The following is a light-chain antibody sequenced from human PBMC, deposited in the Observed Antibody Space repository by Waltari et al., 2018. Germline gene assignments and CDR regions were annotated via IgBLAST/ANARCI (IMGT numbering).Light chain of an antibody. V-gene: IGKV1-8*01. Sequence: AIRMTQSPSSLSASTGDRVTITCRASQGVSSYLAWYQQKPGKAPNLLIYAASTLQSGVPSRFSGSGSGTDFSLIISCLQSEDFATYYCQQYYSYPCTFGQGTKVEI. CDR3: QQYYSYPCT. CDR2: AAS. J-gene: IGKJ1*01. CDR1: QGVSSY.